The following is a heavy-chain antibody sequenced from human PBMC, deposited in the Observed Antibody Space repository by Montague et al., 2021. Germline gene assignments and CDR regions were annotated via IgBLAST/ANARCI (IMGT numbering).Heavy chain of an antibody. CDR1: GGSISSSSYY. D-gene: IGHD3-16*02. Sequence: SETLSLTCTVSGGSISSSSYYWGWIRQPPGKGLEWIGSLYYSWSTYYNPSLKSRATISVDTSKNQFSLKLSSVTAADTAVYYCARHVIGNYGMDVWGQGTTVTVAS. J-gene: IGHJ6*02. CDR2: LYYSWST. CDR3: ARHVIGNYGMDV. V-gene: IGHV4-39*01.